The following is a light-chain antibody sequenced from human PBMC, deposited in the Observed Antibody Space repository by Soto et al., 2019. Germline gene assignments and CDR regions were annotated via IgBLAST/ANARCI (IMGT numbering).Light chain of an antibody. V-gene: IGKV3-20*01. CDR2: GAS. CDR1: QSVSSTY. Sequence: EIVLTQSPGTLSLSPGQRATLSCRASQSVSSTYLAWYKQKAGQGPTLLIYGASTRATGIPARFSGSGSGTDFTLTISSLEPEDFAVYYCQKYGRSPCTFCQGTKVEV. J-gene: IGKJ1*01. CDR3: QKYGRSPCT.